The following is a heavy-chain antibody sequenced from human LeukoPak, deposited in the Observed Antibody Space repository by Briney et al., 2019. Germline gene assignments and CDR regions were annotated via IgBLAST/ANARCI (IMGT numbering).Heavy chain of an antibody. J-gene: IGHJ4*02. CDR2: ISSSGSTI. V-gene: IGHV3-11*01. D-gene: IGHD6-19*01. Sequence: GGSLRLSCAASGFTFSDYYMSWIRQAPGKGLEWVSYISSSGSTIYYADCVKGRFTISRDNAKNSLYLQMNSLRAEDTAVYYCARLAARVAVAADYWGQGTLVTVSS. CDR3: ARLAARVAVAADY. CDR1: GFTFSDYY.